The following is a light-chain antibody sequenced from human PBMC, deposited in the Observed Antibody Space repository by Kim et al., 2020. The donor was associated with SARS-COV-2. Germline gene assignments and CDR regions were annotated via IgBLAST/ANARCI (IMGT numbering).Light chain of an antibody. Sequence: QSITISCTGTSSDVGIYDYVSWYQQHPGKAPKLMIYDVLNRPSGLSNRFSGSKSGNTASLTISGLQAEDEADYYCSSYTSSSTWVFGGGTQLTVL. CDR3: SSYTSSSTWV. V-gene: IGLV2-14*03. CDR1: SSDVGIYDY. CDR2: DVL. J-gene: IGLJ3*02.